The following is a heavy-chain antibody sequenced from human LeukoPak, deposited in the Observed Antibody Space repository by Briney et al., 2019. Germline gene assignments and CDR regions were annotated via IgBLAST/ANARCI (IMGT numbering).Heavy chain of an antibody. D-gene: IGHD2-2*01. CDR3: AKEYCSSTSCYNWFDP. CDR2: IRYDGSNK. Sequence: GGSLRLSCAASGFTFSSYGMHWFRQAPGKGLEWGAFIRYDGSNKYYADSVKGLFTISRDNSKNTLYLQMNSLRAEDTAVYYSAKEYCSSTSCYNWFDPWGQGTLVTVSS. V-gene: IGHV3-30*02. CDR1: GFTFSSYG. J-gene: IGHJ5*02.